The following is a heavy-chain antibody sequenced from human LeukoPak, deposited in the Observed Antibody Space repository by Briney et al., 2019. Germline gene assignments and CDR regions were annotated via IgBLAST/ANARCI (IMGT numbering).Heavy chain of an antibody. D-gene: IGHD2-2*01. CDR1: GFTFRSYG. CDR3: AKEIFRGPADYYFDN. CDR2: LSNDGRDK. J-gene: IGHJ4*02. Sequence: PGGSLRLSCAASGFTFRSYGMHWVRQAPGKGLQWVAVLSNDGRDKHYADSVRGRFTISRDNSKNTLYLQMNSLRVEDTAVYYCAKEIFRGPADYYFDNWGQGTQVTVSS. V-gene: IGHV3-30*18.